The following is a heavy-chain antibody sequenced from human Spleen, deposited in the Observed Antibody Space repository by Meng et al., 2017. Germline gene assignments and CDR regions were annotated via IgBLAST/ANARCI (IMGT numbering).Heavy chain of an antibody. CDR3: AKDVVGTTTTYYFDY. J-gene: IGHJ4*02. Sequence: GGSLRLSGAASGFTFSSDAMTWVRQAPGKGLEWVSAISGSGGSTYYADSVKGRFTISRDNSKNTLYLQMNSLRAEDTAVYYCAKDVVGTTTTYYFDYWGQGTLVTVSS. V-gene: IGHV3-23*01. CDR2: ISGSGGST. CDR1: GFTFSSDA. D-gene: IGHD1-26*01.